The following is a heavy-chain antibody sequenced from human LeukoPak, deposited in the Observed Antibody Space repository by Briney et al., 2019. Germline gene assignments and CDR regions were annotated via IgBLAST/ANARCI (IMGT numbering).Heavy chain of an antibody. V-gene: IGHV3-11*06. CDR3: AMYRNYGDRDY. J-gene: IGHJ4*02. D-gene: IGHD4-17*01. Sequence: PGGSLRLSRAASGFTFSDYYMSWIRQAPGKGLEWVSYISSSSTYTNYADSVKGRFAISRDNAKNSLYLQMNSLRPEDTAVYYCAMYRNYGDRDYWGQGTLVTVSS. CDR1: GFTFSDYY. CDR2: ISSSSTYT.